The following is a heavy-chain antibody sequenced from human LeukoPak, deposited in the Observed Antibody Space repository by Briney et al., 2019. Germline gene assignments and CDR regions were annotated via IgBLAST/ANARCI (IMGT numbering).Heavy chain of an antibody. V-gene: IGHV3-11*03. Sequence: KSGGSLRLSCAASGFTFSDYYMSWNRQAPGKGLEWVSYISSSSSYTNYADSVKGRFTISRDNAKNSLYLQMNSLRAEDTAVYYCARSTTYYDSSGNDYWGQGTLVTVSS. J-gene: IGHJ4*02. D-gene: IGHD3-22*01. CDR3: ARSTTYYDSSGNDY. CDR2: ISSSSSYT. CDR1: GFTFSDYY.